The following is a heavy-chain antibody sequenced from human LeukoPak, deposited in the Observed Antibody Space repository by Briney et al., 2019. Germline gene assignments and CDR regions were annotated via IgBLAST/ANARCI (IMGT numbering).Heavy chain of an antibody. CDR3: ASVFSRGRLVDI. D-gene: IGHD3-10*01. CDR1: GGSFSGYY. CDR2: INHSGST. Sequence: NPSETLSLTCAVYGGSFSGYYWSWIRQPPGKGLEWIGEINHSGSTNYNPSLKSRVTISVDTSKNQFSLKLSSVTAADTAVYYCASVFSRGRLVDIWGQGTMVTVSS. V-gene: IGHV4-34*01. J-gene: IGHJ3*02.